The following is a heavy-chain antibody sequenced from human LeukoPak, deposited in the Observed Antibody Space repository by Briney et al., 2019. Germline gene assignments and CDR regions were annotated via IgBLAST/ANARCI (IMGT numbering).Heavy chain of an antibody. V-gene: IGHV3-30*18. CDR3: AKAQIPYGSGSYYKGY. D-gene: IGHD3-10*01. CDR2: ISYDGSNK. J-gene: IGHJ4*02. Sequence: GGSLRLSCAASGFTFSSYGMHWVRQAPGKGLEWVAVISYDGSNKYYADSVKGRLTNSRDNSKNTLYLQMNSLRAEDTAVYYCAKAQIPYGSGSYYKGYWGQGTLVTVSS. CDR1: GFTFSSYG.